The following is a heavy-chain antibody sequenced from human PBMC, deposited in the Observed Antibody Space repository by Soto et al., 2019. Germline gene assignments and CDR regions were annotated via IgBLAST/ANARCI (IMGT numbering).Heavy chain of an antibody. J-gene: IGHJ6*03. D-gene: IGHD5-12*01. V-gene: IGHV3-74*01. Sequence: GGSLRLSCAASGFTFSSYWMHWVRQAPGKGLVWVSRINSDGSSTSYADSVKGRFTISRDNAKNTLYLQMNSLRAEDAAVYYCAREGTRDGYDYYYYYHMDVWGKGTTVTVSS. CDR2: INSDGSST. CDR1: GFTFSSYW. CDR3: AREGTRDGYDYYYYYHMDV.